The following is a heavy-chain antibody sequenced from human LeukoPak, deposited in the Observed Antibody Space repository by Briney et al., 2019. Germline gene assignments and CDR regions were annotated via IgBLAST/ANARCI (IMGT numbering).Heavy chain of an antibody. D-gene: IGHD2-2*01. CDR1: GGSISSSSYY. V-gene: IGHV4-39*01. CDR3: ARQEDCSTSSCYSGGWFDP. CDR2: IYYSGST. J-gene: IGHJ5*02. Sequence: PSETLYLTCTVSGGSISSSSYYWGWIRQPPGKGLEWIGSIYYSGSTYYNPSLKSRVTISVDTSKNQFSLKLSSVTAADTAVYYCARQEDCSTSSCYSGGWFDPWGQGTLVTVSS.